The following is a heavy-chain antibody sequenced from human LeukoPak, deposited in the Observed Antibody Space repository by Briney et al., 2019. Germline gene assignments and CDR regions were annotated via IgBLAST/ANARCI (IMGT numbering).Heavy chain of an antibody. J-gene: IGHJ6*02. CDR3: ARASSGIAAAGTLGDNYGMDV. V-gene: IGHV1-24*01. D-gene: IGHD6-13*01. CDR2: VDPEDGET. Sequence: ASVKVSCKVSGYTLTELSMHWVRQAPGRGLEWMGGVDPEDGETIFAQKFQGRVTMTRDTSISTAYMELSRLRSEDTAVYYCARASSGIAAAGTLGDNYGMDVWGQGTTVTVSS. CDR1: GYTLTELS.